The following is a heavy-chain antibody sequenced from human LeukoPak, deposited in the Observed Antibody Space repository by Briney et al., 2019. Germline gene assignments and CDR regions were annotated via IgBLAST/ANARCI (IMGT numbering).Heavy chain of an antibody. D-gene: IGHD6-13*01. CDR3: ARAAGAAGGQYFDY. CDR1: GGSISGYY. CDR2: IYSNGDT. J-gene: IGHJ4*02. Sequence: SETLSLTCTVSGGSISGYYWSWIRQPAGQGLEWIGRIYSNGDTRYNPSLKSRVTMSVDTSKNQLSLKLGPVTAADTAVYYCARAAGAAGGQYFDYWGQGTLGTVSS. V-gene: IGHV4-4*07.